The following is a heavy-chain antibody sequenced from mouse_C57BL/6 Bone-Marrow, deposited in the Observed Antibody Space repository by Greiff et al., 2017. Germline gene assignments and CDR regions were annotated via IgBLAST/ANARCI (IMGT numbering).Heavy chain of an antibody. J-gene: IGHJ3*01. CDR1: GFTFSSYG. CDR3: ERQITRFAY. V-gene: IGHV5-6*01. CDR2: ISSGCSYT. D-gene: IGHD1-1*01. Sequence: EVHLVESGGDLVKPGGSLKLSCAASGFTFSSYGMSWVRQTPDKRLEWVATISSGCSYTYDPDSVKGLFTISRDNAKNTLYLQMSRLKSEAAAMYYCERQITRFAYWGQGTLVTVSA.